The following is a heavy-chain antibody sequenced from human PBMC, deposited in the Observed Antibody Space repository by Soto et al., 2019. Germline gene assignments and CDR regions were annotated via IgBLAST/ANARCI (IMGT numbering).Heavy chain of an antibody. CDR3: ASGAVSIYLFDS. CDR1: GFTFSSSA. D-gene: IGHD3-10*01. Sequence: GGSLRLSCAASGFTFSSSAMSWVRQAPEKGLEWVSTISASGRSTWYADSVKGRFTISRDNSKNTLYVQMNTLRAEDTAIYYCASGAVSIYLFDSWGQGTLVTVSS. CDR2: ISASGRST. J-gene: IGHJ4*02. V-gene: IGHV3-23*01.